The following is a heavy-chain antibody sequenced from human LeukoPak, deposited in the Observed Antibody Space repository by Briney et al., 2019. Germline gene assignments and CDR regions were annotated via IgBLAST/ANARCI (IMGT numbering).Heavy chain of an antibody. CDR1: GFTFSNYA. CDR2: ISPSDSST. J-gene: IGHJ4*02. CDR3: AKRGSGEDY. D-gene: IGHD6-19*01. Sequence: GGSLRLSCAASGFTFSNYATSWVRQAPGKGLDWVSTISPSDSSTYYADSVKGRFTISRDNSKNTLYLQMNSLRAEDTAVYYCAKRGSGEDYWGQGTLVTVSS. V-gene: IGHV3-23*01.